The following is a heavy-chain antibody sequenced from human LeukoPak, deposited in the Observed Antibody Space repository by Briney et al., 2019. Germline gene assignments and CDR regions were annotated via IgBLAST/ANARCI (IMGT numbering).Heavy chain of an antibody. D-gene: IGHD6-13*01. Sequence: PSETLSLTCAVSGGSISSYYWSWIRQPPGKGLEWIGYIYYSGSTNYNPSLKSRVTISVDTSKNQFSLKLSSVTAADTAVYYCARYASYSSSWFDYWGQGTLVTVSS. CDR2: IYYSGST. CDR1: GGSISSYY. CDR3: ARYASYSSSWFDY. V-gene: IGHV4-59*01. J-gene: IGHJ4*02.